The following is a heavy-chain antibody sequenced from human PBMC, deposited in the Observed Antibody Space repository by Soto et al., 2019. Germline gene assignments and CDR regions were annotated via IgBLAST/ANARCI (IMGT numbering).Heavy chain of an antibody. V-gene: IGHV3-30-3*01. CDR3: ARGCSSTSCYQSTGVIYFDY. D-gene: IGHD2-2*01. CDR2: ISYDGSNK. Sequence: GGSLRLSCAASEFTFSSYAMRWVRQAPGKGLEWVAVISYDGSNKYYADSVKGRFTISRDNSKNTLYLQMNSLRAEDTAVYYCARGCSSTSCYQSTGVIYFDYWGQGTLVTVSS. CDR1: EFTFSSYA. J-gene: IGHJ4*02.